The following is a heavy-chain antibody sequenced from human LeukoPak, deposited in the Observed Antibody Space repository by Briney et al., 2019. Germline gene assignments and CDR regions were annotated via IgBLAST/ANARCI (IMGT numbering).Heavy chain of an antibody. Sequence: GGSLRLSCAASGFAFSSYGMHWVRQAPGKGLEWVAVISYDGSNKYYADSVKGRFTISRDNSKNTLYLQMNSLRAEDTAVYYCAKWGTTVTTWGQGTLVTVSS. CDR2: ISYDGSNK. D-gene: IGHD4-17*01. CDR1: GFAFSSYG. V-gene: IGHV3-30*18. CDR3: AKWGTTVTT. J-gene: IGHJ5*02.